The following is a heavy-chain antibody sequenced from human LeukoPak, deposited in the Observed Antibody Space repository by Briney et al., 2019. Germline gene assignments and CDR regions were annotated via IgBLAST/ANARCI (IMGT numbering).Heavy chain of an antibody. CDR2: ISTSSSYI. CDR3: ARNRGDPSYFDY. D-gene: IGHD4-17*01. CDR1: GFXFNGYS. V-gene: IGHV3-21*01. Sequence: GGSLRLSCTASGFXFNGYSMNWVRQAPGKGLEWVSSISTSSSYIYYADSVKGRFTISRNNPKNSLYLLINSLRAEDTAVYYCARNRGDPSYFDYWGQGTLVTVSS. J-gene: IGHJ4*02.